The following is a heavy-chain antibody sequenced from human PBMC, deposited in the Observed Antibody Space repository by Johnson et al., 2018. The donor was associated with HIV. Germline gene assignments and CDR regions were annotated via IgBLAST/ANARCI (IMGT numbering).Heavy chain of an antibody. CDR2: VHRDGRL. CDR3: AREYYGSGSDAFDI. CDR1: GFTVSNNY. Sequence: VQLVESGGGLVQPGGSLRLSCAASGFTVSNNYMNWVRQTQGKGLEWVSVVHRDGRLYYADSVKGRFRLSRDNSKNTLYLQMNRLRVEDTAVYYCAREYYGSGSDAFDIWGQGTMVTVSS. V-gene: IGHV3-66*01. J-gene: IGHJ3*02. D-gene: IGHD3-10*01.